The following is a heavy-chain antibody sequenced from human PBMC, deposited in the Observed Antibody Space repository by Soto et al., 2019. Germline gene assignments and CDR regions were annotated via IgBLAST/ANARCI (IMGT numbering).Heavy chain of an antibody. V-gene: IGHV3-23*01. CDR3: ASVGGIYRAPLYYFDY. D-gene: IGHD1-26*01. CDR2: ISGSGGNT. J-gene: IGHJ4*02. Sequence: DVQLLESGGGLVQPGGSLRLSCAASGFTFSSYAMTWVRQAPGEGLEWVSTISGSGGNTYYADSVKGRFTISRDNSKNTLYLQMNSLRAEDTAVYYCASVGGIYRAPLYYFDYWGQGSLVTVSS. CDR1: GFTFSSYA.